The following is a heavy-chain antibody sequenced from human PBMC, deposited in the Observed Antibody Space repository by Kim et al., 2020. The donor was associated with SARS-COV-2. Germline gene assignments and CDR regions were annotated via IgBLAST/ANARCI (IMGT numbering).Heavy chain of an antibody. D-gene: IGHD6-19*01. CDR3: ASSGLAAEYFQH. J-gene: IGHJ1*01. CDR2: IYYSGST. Sequence: SETLSLTCTVSGGSISSYYWSWIRQPPGKGLEWIGYIYYSGSTNYNPSLKSRVTISVDTSKNQFSLKLSSVTAADTAVYYCASSGLAAEYFQHWGQGPLV. V-gene: IGHV4-59*01. CDR1: GGSISSYY.